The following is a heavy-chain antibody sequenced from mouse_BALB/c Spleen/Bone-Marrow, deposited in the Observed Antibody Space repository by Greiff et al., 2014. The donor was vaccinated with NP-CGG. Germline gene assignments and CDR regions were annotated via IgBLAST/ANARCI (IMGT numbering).Heavy chain of an antibody. CDR3: ARGRDWFDY. CDR1: GFTFSGYG. D-gene: IGHD3-3*01. CDR2: ISGSGSST. Sequence: EVQLVESGGGLVQPGGSLKLSCAASGFTFSGYGMSWVRQTPDKGLELVATISGSGSSTYYPDSVKGRFTISRDNARNTLYQQMSSLRSEDTAMYYCARGRDWFDYWGQGTTLTVSS. J-gene: IGHJ2*01. V-gene: IGHV5-6-3*01.